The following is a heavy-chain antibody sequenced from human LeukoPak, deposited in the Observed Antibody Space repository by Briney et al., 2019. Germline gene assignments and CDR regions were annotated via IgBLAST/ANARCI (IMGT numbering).Heavy chain of an antibody. J-gene: IGHJ6*03. CDR3: ARSGSSWAIYYYYYMDV. CDR2: INPNSGGT. D-gene: IGHD6-13*01. CDR1: GYTFTGYY. Sequence: GASVKVSCKASGYTFTGYYMHWVRQAPGQGLEWMGWINPNSGGTNYAQKFQGRVTMTRDTSISTAYIELSRLRSDDTAVYYCARSGSSWAIYYYYYMDVWGKGTTVTISS. V-gene: IGHV1-2*02.